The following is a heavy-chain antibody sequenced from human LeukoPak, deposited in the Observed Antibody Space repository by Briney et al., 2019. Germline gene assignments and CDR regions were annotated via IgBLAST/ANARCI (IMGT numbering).Heavy chain of an antibody. CDR2: INHSGST. V-gene: IGHV4-34*01. Sequence: SETLSLTCAVYGGSFSGYYWSWIRQPPGKGLEWIGEINHSGSTNYNPSLTSRVTISVDTSKNQFSLKLSSVTTADTAVYYCGRHGSGHAYWGRGPLVTVSS. CDR3: GRHGSGHAY. D-gene: IGHD3-10*01. J-gene: IGHJ4*02. CDR1: GGSFSGYY.